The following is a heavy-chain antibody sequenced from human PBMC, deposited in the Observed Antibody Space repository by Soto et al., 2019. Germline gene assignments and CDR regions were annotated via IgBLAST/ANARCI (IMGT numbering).Heavy chain of an antibody. CDR3: ARGDFASGSYYNPIRTWFDS. CDR2: IYYSGTT. J-gene: IGHJ5*01. V-gene: IGHV4-39*01. Sequence: PSETLSLTCNDSGGSIRTSSYYWGWTRQPPGKGLEWIGTIYYSGTTYYNPSLKSRLTISVDTSKNKFSLKLTSVTAADTAVYFCARGDFASGSYYNPIRTWFDSWGQGTLVTVS. CDR1: GGSIRTSSYY. D-gene: IGHD3-10*01.